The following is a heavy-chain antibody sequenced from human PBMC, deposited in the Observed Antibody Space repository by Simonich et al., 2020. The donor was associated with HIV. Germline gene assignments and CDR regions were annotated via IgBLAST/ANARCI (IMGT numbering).Heavy chain of an antibody. D-gene: IGHD3-3*01. J-gene: IGHJ4*02. CDR1: GGSFSGYY. CDR3: ARRDRELILYFDY. V-gene: IGHV4-34*01. Sequence: QVQLQQCGAGLLKPSETLSLTCAVYGGSFSGYYWSWIRQPPGRGLEWIGEINHSVIPNYKSSLNSRATISVDKSKNQFSLKLSSVTAADTAIYYCARRDRELILYFDYWGQGNLVTVSS. CDR2: INHSVIP.